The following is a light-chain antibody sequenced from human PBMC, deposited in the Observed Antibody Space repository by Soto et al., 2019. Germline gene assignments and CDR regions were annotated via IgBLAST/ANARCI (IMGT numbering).Light chain of an antibody. CDR2: AAS. J-gene: IGKJ1*01. CDR3: QQYDSSLWT. Sequence: EIVLTQSPGTLSLSPGERATLSCMASQTITSNYLAWYQQKPGQAPRLLIYAASNRATDIPDRFSGSGSGTEFTLTISGLEPEDFAVYYCQQYDSSLWTFGQGTKVEIK. CDR1: QTITSNY. V-gene: IGKV3-20*01.